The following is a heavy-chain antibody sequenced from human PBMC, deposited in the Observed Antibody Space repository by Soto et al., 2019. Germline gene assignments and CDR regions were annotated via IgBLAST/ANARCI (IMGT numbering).Heavy chain of an antibody. V-gene: IGHV3-30-3*01. J-gene: IGHJ6*02. Sequence: GSLRLSCAASGFTFSSYAMHWVRQAPGKGLEWVAVISYDGSNKYYADSVKGRFTISRDNSKNTLYLQMNSLRAEDTAVYYCAREDRAYYYYGMDVWGQGTTVTVSS. CDR1: GFTFSSYA. CDR3: AREDRAYYYYGMDV. CDR2: ISYDGSNK.